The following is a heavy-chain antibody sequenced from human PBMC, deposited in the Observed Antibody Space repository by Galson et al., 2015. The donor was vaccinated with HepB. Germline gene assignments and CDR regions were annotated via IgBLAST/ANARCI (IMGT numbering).Heavy chain of an antibody. Sequence: SLRLSCAASGFTFSSYSMNWVRQAPGKGLEWVSSISSSSSYIYYADSVKGRFTISRDNAKNSLYLQMNSLRAEDTAVYYCARDRGGYSYGRTRHALDCSGQGTLDTGSS. CDR1: GFTFSSYS. J-gene: IGHJ4*02. D-gene: IGHD5-18*01. CDR2: ISSSSSYI. CDR3: ARDRGGYSYGRTRHALDC. V-gene: IGHV3-21*01.